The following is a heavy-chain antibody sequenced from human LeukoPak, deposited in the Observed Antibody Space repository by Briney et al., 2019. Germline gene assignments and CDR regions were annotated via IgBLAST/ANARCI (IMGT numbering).Heavy chain of an antibody. J-gene: IGHJ4*02. CDR1: GFTVSSNY. V-gene: IGHV3-53*01. CDR3: ATDLSSGYYDY. CDR2: IYSGGST. D-gene: IGHD3-22*01. Sequence: GGSLRLSCAASGFTVSSNYMSWVRQAPGKGLEWVSVIYSGGSTYYADSVKGRFTISRDNSKNTLYLQMNSLRAEDTAAYYCATDLSSGYYDYWGQGTLVTVSS.